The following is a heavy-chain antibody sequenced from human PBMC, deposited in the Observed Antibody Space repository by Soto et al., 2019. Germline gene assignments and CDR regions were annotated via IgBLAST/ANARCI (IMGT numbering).Heavy chain of an antibody. CDR3: ATNDKQQLVPAGNYYYYYYGMDV. Sequence: QVQLVQSGAEVKKPGSSVKVSCKASGGTFSSYAISWVRQAPGQGLEWMGGIIPIFGTANYAQKFQGRVTITADESTSTAYIELSSLGSEETAVYYCATNDKQQLVPAGNYYYYYYGMDVWVQGTTVTVSS. V-gene: IGHV1-69*01. J-gene: IGHJ6*02. CDR2: IIPIFGTA. CDR1: GGTFSSYA. D-gene: IGHD6-13*01.